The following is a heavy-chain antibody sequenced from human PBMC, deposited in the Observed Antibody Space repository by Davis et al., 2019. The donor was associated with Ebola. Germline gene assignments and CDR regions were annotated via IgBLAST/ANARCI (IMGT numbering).Heavy chain of an antibody. D-gene: IGHD3-3*01. CDR3: ARDPEAYDFWSGSIIMNYGMDV. J-gene: IGHJ6*02. CDR2: ISAYNGNT. V-gene: IGHV1-18*01. CDR1: GYTFTSYG. Sequence: ASVKVSCKASGYTFTSYGISWVRQAPGQGLEWMGWISAYNGNTNYAQKLQGRVTMTTDTSTSTVYMELSSLRSEDTAVYYCARDPEAYDFWSGSIIMNYGMDVWGQGTTVTVSS.